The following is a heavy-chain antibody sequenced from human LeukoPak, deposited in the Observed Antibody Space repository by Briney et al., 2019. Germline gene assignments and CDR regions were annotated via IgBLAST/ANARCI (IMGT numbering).Heavy chain of an antibody. CDR1: GFTFSSYA. CDR2: ISGSGGST. D-gene: IGHD4-17*01. J-gene: IGHJ4*02. V-gene: IGHV3-23*01. Sequence: GGTLRLSCAASGFTFSSYAMSWVRQAPGKGLEWVSAISGSGGSTYYADSVKGRFTISRDNSKNTLYLQMNSLRAEDTAVYYCARVGYDYGDLGYWGQGTLVTVSS. CDR3: ARVGYDYGDLGY.